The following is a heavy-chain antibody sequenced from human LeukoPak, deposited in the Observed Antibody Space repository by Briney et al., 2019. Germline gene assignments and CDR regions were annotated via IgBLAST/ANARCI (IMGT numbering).Heavy chain of an antibody. CDR1: GYTFTSYG. J-gene: IGHJ3*02. CDR3: ARRWDFWSGENDAFDI. V-gene: IGHV1-18*01. D-gene: IGHD3-3*01. Sequence: GASVKVSCKASGYTFTSYGISRVRQAPGQGLEWMGWISAHNGNTNYAQKLQGRVTMTTDTSTSTAYMELRSLRSDDTGVYYCARRWDFWSGENDAFDIWGQGTMVTVSS. CDR2: ISAHNGNT.